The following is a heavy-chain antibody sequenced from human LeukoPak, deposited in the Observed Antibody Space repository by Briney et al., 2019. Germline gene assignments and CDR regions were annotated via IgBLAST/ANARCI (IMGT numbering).Heavy chain of an antibody. V-gene: IGHV3-74*01. CDR3: ARESGIAAALDL. D-gene: IGHD6-13*01. CDR1: GFTFSSYW. J-gene: IGHJ5*02. CDR2: INTDGSST. Sequence: GGSPRLSCAAYGFTFSSYWMHWVRQAPGKWLVWVSRINTDGSSTSYADSVKGRFTISRDNAKNTLYLQMNSLRAEDTAVYYCARESGIAAALDLWGQGPLVTVSS.